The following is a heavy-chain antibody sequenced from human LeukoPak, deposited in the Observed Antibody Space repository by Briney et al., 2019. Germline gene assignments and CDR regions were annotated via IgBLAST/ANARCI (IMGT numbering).Heavy chain of an antibody. J-gene: IGHJ4*02. CDR2: ISSSGTTI. Sequence: GGSLRLSCAASEFTFSRFEMNWVRQAPGKGLEWVSYISSSGTTIYYADSVRGRFTISRDNAKNSLYLQLNSLRDEDTAVYYCARGQGTSGGLIDWWGQGTLVTVSS. CDR1: EFTFSRFE. CDR3: ARGQGTSGGLIDW. V-gene: IGHV3-48*03. D-gene: IGHD1/OR15-1a*01.